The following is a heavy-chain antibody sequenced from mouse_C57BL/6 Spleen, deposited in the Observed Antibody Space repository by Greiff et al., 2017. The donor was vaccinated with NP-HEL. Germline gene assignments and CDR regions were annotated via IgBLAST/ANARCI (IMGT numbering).Heavy chain of an antibody. D-gene: IGHD2-5*01. CDR1: GFTFSDYY. J-gene: IGHJ3*01. Sequence: EVKLMESGGGLVQPGGSLKLSCAASGFTFSDYYMYWVRQTPEKRLEWVAYISNGGGSTYYPDNVKGRFTISRDNAKNTLYLQMSRLKSEDTAMYYCARQGTYYSNPFAYWGQGTLVTVSA. V-gene: IGHV5-12*01. CDR3: ARQGTYYSNPFAY. CDR2: ISNGGGST.